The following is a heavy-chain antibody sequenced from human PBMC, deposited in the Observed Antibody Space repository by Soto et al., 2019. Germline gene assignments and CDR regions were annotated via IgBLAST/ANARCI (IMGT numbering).Heavy chain of an antibody. J-gene: IGHJ3*02. D-gene: IGHD6-13*01. CDR2: IYSGGST. CDR3: ARGGGIAGLADAFDI. V-gene: IGHV3-66*01. Sequence: EVQLVASGGGLLQPAGSLRFNCATSGFTVSSHYMSWVRQAPRTGMEWVSVIYSGGSTYYEDSVKGRFTISRDNSKNTLYLQMNSLRADDTAVYYCARGGGIAGLADAFDIWGQGRVVTVSS. CDR1: GFTVSSHY.